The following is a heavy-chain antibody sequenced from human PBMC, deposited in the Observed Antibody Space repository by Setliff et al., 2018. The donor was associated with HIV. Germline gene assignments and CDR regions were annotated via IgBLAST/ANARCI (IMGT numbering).Heavy chain of an antibody. CDR1: GFTFSNGW. D-gene: IGHD2-21*01. CDR2: VKSKSDGGTT. J-gene: IGHJ1*01. CDR3: TTGFGKYCG. V-gene: IGHV3-15*01. Sequence: GGSLRLSCAASGFTFSNGWMSWVRQAPGKGLEWVGRVKSKSDGGTTDYAAPVKGRFSISRDDSNHTVYLQMNSLKTEDTAVYYCTTGFGKYCGWGQGTLVTVSS.